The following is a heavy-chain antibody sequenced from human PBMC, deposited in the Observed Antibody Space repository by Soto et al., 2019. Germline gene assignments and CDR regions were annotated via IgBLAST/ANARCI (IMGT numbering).Heavy chain of an antibody. J-gene: IGHJ4*02. D-gene: IGHD5-12*01. V-gene: IGHV3-33*01. CDR2: IWYDGSNK. CDR1: GFTFSSYG. Sequence: PGGSLRLSCAASGFTFSSYGMHWVRQAPGKGLEWVAVIWYDGSNKYYADSVKGRFTISRDNSKNTLYLQMNSLRAEDTAVYYCARNRRDGYNFDYWGQGTLVTVSS. CDR3: ARNRRDGYNFDY.